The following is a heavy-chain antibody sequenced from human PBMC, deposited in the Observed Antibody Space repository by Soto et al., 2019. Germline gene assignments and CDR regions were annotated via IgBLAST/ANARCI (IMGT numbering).Heavy chain of an antibody. J-gene: IGHJ1*01. V-gene: IGHV3-66*01. D-gene: IGHD1-26*01. CDR1: GFTVSSNY. Sequence: EVQLVESGGGLVQPGGSLRLSCAASGFTVSSNYMSWVRQAPGKGLEWVSVIYSGGSTYYADSVKGRFTISRDNSKNTLYLPMNSLRAVDTAVYYSARGEYCGGLRHFQHWCQGTLVTVSS. CDR3: ARGEYCGGLRHFQH. CDR2: IYSGGST.